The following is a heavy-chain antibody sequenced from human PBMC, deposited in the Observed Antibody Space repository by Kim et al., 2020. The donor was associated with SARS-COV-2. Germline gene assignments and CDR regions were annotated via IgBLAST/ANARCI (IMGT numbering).Heavy chain of an antibody. V-gene: IGHV1-69*01. D-gene: IGHD3-22*01. CDR3: ARQHYDSSGYSEIAFDI. J-gene: IGHJ3*02. Sequence: FQGRVTITADESTSTAYMELSRLRSEDTAVYYCARQHYDSSGYSEIAFDIWGQGTMVTVSS.